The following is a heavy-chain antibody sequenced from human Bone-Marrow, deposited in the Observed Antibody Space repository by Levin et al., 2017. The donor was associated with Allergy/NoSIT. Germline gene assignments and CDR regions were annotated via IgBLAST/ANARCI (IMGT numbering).Heavy chain of an antibody. CDR2: IYPGDSDT. D-gene: IGHD6-19*01. CDR3: ARSIAVAGPRYYYYYGMDV. V-gene: IGHV5-51*01. Sequence: GESLKISCKGSGYSFTSYWIGWVRQMPGKGLEWMGIIYPGDSDTRYSPSFQGQVTISADKSISTAYLQWSSLKASDTAMYYCARSIAVAGPRYYYYYGMDVWGQGTTVTVSS. J-gene: IGHJ6*02. CDR1: GYSFTSYW.